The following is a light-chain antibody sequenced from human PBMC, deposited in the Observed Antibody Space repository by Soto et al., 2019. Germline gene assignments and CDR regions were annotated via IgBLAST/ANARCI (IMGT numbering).Light chain of an antibody. CDR3: QQYDNLPVT. CDR1: HDIINY. CDR2: DAF. V-gene: IGKV1-33*01. Sequence: DIQMTQSPSSLSACVGDRVTITCQASHDIINYLNWFQQKPGEAPKLLIFDAFKLETGVPSRFSGSGSGTDFTLTINSLQPEDIATYYCQQYDNLPVTFGGGTKVEIK. J-gene: IGKJ4*01.